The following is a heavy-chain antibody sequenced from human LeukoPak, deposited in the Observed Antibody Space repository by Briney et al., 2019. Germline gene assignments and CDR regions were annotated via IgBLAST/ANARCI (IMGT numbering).Heavy chain of an antibody. V-gene: IGHV3-64*01. CDR3: ARVDMITFGGVIGPFDY. J-gene: IGHJ4*02. CDR1: GFTFSSYA. CDR2: ISSNGGST. Sequence: GGSLRLSCAASGFTFSSYAMHWVRQAPGKGLEYASAISSNGGSTYYANSVKGRFTISRDNSKNTLYLQMGSLRAEDMAVYYCARVDMITFGGVIGPFDYWGQGTLVTVSS. D-gene: IGHD3-16*02.